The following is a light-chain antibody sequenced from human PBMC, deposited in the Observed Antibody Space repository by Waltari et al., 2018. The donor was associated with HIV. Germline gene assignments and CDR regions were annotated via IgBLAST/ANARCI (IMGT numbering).Light chain of an antibody. CDR3: QSYYNSCVYV. CDR2: EDD. CDR1: GGRIASNY. V-gene: IGLV6-57*02. J-gene: IGLJ1*01. Sequence: NFMMTQPHSVSESPGKTVTISCTGSGGRIASNYVQWYQQRPGSAPTTVIYEDDQRPSGVPGRFSGSIDSSSNSASLTISGLRTEDEADYYCQSYYNSCVYVFGCVTKVTVL.